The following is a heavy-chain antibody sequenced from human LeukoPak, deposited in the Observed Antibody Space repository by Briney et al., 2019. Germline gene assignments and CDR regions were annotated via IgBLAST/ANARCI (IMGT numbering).Heavy chain of an antibody. CDR2: IYHSGST. V-gene: IGHV4-30-2*01. D-gene: IGHD1-26*01. CDR1: GGSISSGGYS. Sequence: SETLSLTCAVSGGSISSGGYSWSWIRQPPGKGLEWIGYIYHSGSTYYNPSLKSQVTISVDRSKNQFSLKLSSVTAADTAVYYCAKGGAWNFEYAFDIWGQGTMVTVSS. J-gene: IGHJ3*02. CDR3: AKGGAWNFEYAFDI.